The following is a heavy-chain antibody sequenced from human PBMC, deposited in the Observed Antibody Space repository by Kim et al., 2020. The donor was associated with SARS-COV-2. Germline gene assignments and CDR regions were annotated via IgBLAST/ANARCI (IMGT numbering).Heavy chain of an antibody. Sequence: AQKLQGRVTMTTDTSTSTAYMELRSLRSDDTAVYYCARIWGGSRTSWFDYWGQGTLVTVSS. V-gene: IGHV1-18*01. CDR3: ARIWGGSRTSWFDY. D-gene: IGHD2-15*01. J-gene: IGHJ4*02.